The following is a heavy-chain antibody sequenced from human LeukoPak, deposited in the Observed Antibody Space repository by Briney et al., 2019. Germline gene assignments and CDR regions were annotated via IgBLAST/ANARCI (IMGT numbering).Heavy chain of an antibody. CDR1: GFTFSSYA. Sequence: GRSLRLSCAASGFTFSSYAMHWVRQAPGKGXXXXAVISYDGSNKYYADSVKGRFTISRDNSKNTLYLQMNSLRAEDTAVYYCARSGGYSYGYSDYWGQGTLVTVSS. D-gene: IGHD5-18*01. V-gene: IGHV3-30*01. CDR3: ARSGGYSYGYSDY. CDR2: ISYDGSNK. J-gene: IGHJ4*02.